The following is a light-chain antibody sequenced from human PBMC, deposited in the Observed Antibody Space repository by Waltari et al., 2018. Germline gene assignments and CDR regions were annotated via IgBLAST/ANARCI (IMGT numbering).Light chain of an antibody. Sequence: EIVLTQSPATLSLSPGEGTTLSCRASQSVSNYLAWYQQKPGQAPRLLIYETSNRATGIPARFSGSGSGTDFTLTTGSLEPEDFAVYYCQHRSSWPLTFGGGTKVEIK. CDR1: QSVSNY. V-gene: IGKV3-11*01. J-gene: IGKJ4*01. CDR2: ETS. CDR3: QHRSSWPLT.